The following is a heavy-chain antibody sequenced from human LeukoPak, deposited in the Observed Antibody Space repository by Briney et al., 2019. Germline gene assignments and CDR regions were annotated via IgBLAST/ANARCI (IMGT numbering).Heavy chain of an antibody. J-gene: IGHJ3*02. Sequence: SETLSLTCTVSGGSISSYYWSWIRQPPGKGLEWIGYFYYSGSTNYNPSLKSQVTISVDTSKNQFSLKLSSVTAADTAVYYCARGVAATPWAFDIWGQGTMVTVSS. CDR3: ARGVAATPWAFDI. V-gene: IGHV4-59*01. D-gene: IGHD6-13*01. CDR1: GGSISSYY. CDR2: FYYSGST.